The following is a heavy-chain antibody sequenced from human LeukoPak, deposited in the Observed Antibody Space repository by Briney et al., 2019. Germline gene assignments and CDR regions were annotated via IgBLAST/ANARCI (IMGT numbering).Heavy chain of an antibody. CDR1: GYTFTGYY. CDR2: INPDSGGT. J-gene: IGHJ5*02. CDR3: ARVRTYSSSSLKWFDP. Sequence: ASVNVSCKASGYTFTGYYMHWVRQAPGQGLEWMGWINPDSGGTKYAQKFQGGVTMTRDTSISTAYMELSRLRSDDTAVYYCARVRTYSSSSLKWFDPWGQGTLVTVSS. D-gene: IGHD6-6*01. V-gene: IGHV1-2*02.